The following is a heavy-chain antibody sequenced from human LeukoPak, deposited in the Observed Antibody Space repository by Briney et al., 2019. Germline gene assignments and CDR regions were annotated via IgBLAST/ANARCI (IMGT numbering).Heavy chain of an antibody. D-gene: IGHD3-22*01. CDR2: IYSSGST. V-gene: IGHV4-59*12. CDR3: AREGRDYYDRSGYSNYYYYMDV. J-gene: IGHJ6*03. CDR1: GGSSSGYY. Sequence: SETLSLTCAVYGGSSSGYYWSWIRQPPGKGLEWIGFIYSSGSTYYNPSLKSRLTISVDTSKNQFSLKVSSVTAADTAVYYCAREGRDYYDRSGYSNYYYYMDVWGKGTTVTVSS.